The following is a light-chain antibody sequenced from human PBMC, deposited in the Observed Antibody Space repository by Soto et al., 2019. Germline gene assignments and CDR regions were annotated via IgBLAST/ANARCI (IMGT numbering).Light chain of an antibody. J-gene: IGKJ5*01. V-gene: IGKV3-11*01. CDR1: QSVSSY. Sequence: EIVLTQSPAPLSLSPGERATLSCRASQSVSSYLAWYQQKPGQAPRLLIYDASNRSTGIPARFSGSGSGTDFTLTISSLEPEDFAVYYCQQRSNWRLTFGQGTRLEIK. CDR3: QQRSNWRLT. CDR2: DAS.